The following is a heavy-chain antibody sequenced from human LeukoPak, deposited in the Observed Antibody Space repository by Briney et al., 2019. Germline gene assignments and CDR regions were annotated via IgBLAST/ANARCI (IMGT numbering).Heavy chain of an antibody. V-gene: IGHV3-15*01. CDR2: IKSKTDGGTT. D-gene: IGHD2-8*01. CDR3: TTMIVLMVYAHHDAFDI. J-gene: IGHJ3*02. Sequence: GGSLRLSCAASGFTFSNAWMSWVRQAPGKGLEWVGRIKSKTDGGTTDYAAPVKGRFTISRDDSKNTLYLQMNSLKTEDTAVYYCTTMIVLMVYAHHDAFDIWGQGTMVTVS. CDR1: GFTFSNAW.